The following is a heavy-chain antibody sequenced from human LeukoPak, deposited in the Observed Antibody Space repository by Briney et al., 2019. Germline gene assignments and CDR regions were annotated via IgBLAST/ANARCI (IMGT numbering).Heavy chain of an antibody. CDR2: ISSSSDYI. CDR1: GFTFSTYL. V-gene: IGHV3-21*01. CDR3: ARGNIKFDY. J-gene: IGHJ4*02. Sequence: GGSLRLSCAASGFTFSTYLMNWVRQAPGKGLEWVSSISSSSDYIYYVDSVKGRFTISRDNAKNSLFLQMNSLRAEDTAVYFCARGNIKFDYWGRGTLVTVSP.